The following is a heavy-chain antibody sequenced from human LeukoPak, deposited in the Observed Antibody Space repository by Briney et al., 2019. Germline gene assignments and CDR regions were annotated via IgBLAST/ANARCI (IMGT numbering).Heavy chain of an antibody. V-gene: IGHV3-30*02. CDR1: GFTFGGSG. J-gene: IGHJ4*02. Sequence: GGLLRLSCAASGFTFGGSGMHWVRQAPGKGLEWVAFIRYDGSDKHYADSVKGRFTISRDNSKNTLYLQMNSLRAEDTAVYYCAKSIPTIAVAVSTRQWGQGTLVTVSS. CDR3: AKSIPTIAVAVSTRQ. CDR2: IRYDGSDK. D-gene: IGHD6-19*01.